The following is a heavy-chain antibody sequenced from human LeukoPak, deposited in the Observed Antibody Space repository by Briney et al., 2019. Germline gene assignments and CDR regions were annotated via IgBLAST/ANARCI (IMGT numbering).Heavy chain of an antibody. CDR1: GYTFTDYY. Sequence: ASVKVSRKASGYTFTDYYMHWVRQAPGQGLEWTGRINPNSGGTYFAQKFQGRVTMTRDTSISTASMELSSLRSDDTAVYYCARDGGLDYWGQGTLVTVSS. J-gene: IGHJ4*02. CDR3: ARDGGLDY. V-gene: IGHV1-2*06. D-gene: IGHD4-23*01. CDR2: INPNSGGT.